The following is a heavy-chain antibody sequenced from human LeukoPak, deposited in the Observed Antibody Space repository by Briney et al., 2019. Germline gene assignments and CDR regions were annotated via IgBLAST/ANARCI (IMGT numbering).Heavy chain of an antibody. V-gene: IGHV3-53*01. CDR2: FYSPGST. D-gene: IGHD2-2*01. CDR1: GFTVTTKS. CDR3: ASARESCIGSTCYEYFHH. Sequence: GGSLRLSCAASGFTVTTKSMAWVRQAPGRGLEWVSVFYSPGSTYYADSVHGRFTISRDNSLNTLFLQMNSLRVDDTAVYYCASARESCIGSTCYEYFHHWGQGTPLTVSS. J-gene: IGHJ1*01.